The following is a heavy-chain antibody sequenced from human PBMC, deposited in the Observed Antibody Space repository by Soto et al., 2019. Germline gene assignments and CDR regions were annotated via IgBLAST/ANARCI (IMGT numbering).Heavy chain of an antibody. Sequence: VQLVESGGGVVQPGKSLRLSCTASGFVFLNYAFHWVRQAPGKGLEWVAVISYDGSDLFYADSVKGRFTTSRDNSRDTLYLQMNSLRADDTAVYYCARVGNYGDSPYYNYATDVWGQGTTVTVSS. V-gene: IGHV3-30-3*01. CDR2: ISYDGSDL. CDR3: ARVGNYGDSPYYNYATDV. CDR1: GFVFLNYA. J-gene: IGHJ6*02. D-gene: IGHD4-17*01.